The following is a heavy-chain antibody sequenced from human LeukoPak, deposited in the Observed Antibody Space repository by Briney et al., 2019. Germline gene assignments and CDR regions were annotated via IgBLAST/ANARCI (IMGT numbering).Heavy chain of an antibody. Sequence: GGSLRLSCAASGFTFSVYSMNWVRQAPGKGLEWVSSISSSSSYIYYADSVKGRFTISRDNAKNSLYLQMNSLRAEDTAVYYCARDHHRRLYDSQARNTFDIWGQGTMVTVSS. J-gene: IGHJ3*02. CDR1: GFTFSVYS. D-gene: IGHD3-22*01. CDR3: ARDHHRRLYDSQARNTFDI. CDR2: ISSSSSYI. V-gene: IGHV3-21*01.